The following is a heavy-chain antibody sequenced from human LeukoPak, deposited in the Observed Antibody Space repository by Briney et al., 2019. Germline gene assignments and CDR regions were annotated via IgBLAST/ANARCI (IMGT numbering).Heavy chain of an antibody. V-gene: IGHV3-30-3*01. D-gene: IGHD4-17*01. Sequence: GRSLRLSCAASGFTFSSYAMHWVRQAPGKGLEWVAVISYDGSNKYYADSVKGRFTISRDNSKNTLSLQMNSLRTEDTAVYYCARANDYGDDYWGQGTLVTVSS. CDR2: ISYDGSNK. CDR3: ARANDYGDDY. CDR1: GFTFSSYA. J-gene: IGHJ4*02.